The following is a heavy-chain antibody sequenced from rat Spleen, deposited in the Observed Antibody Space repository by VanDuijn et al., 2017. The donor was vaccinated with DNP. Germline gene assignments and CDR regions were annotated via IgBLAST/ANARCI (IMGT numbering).Heavy chain of an antibody. Sequence: EVQLVKSGGDLVQPGRSLKLSCVASGFTFNNYWMTWIRQVPGKGLEWIASITSSGGSTYYQDSMKGRFIISRDNAKNTLYLQVSSLRSEDTATYYCARDYGSYPYYFDYWGQGVMVTVSS. CDR2: ITSSGGST. CDR3: ARDYGSYPYYFDY. CDR1: GFTFNNYW. V-gene: IGHV5-31*01. D-gene: IGHD1-3*01. J-gene: IGHJ2*01.